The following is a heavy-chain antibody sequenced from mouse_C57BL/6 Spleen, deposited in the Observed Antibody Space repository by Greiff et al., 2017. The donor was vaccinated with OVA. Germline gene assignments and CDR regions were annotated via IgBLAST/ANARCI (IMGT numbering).Heavy chain of an antibody. V-gene: IGHV1-54*01. J-gene: IGHJ4*01. D-gene: IGHD1-1*01. Sequence: QVHVKQSGAELVRPGTSVKVSCKASGYAFTNYLIEWVKQRPGQGLEWIGVINPGSGGTNYNEKFKGKATLTADKSSSTAYMQLSSLTSEDSAVYFCARDYGSSYDAMDYWGQGTSVTVSS. CDR3: ARDYGSSYDAMDY. CDR2: INPGSGGT. CDR1: GYAFTNYL.